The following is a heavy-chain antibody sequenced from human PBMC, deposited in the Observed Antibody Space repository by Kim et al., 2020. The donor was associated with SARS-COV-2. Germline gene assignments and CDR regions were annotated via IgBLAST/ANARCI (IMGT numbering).Heavy chain of an antibody. CDR1: GFTFSSYA. CDR2: IWYDGSNK. Sequence: GGSLRLSCAASGFTFSSYAMHWVRQAPGKGLEWVAVIWYDGSNKYYADSVKGRFTISRDNSKNTLYLQMNSLRAEDTAVYYCAKDYSYGTIDYWGQGTLVTVSS. D-gene: IGHD5-18*01. J-gene: IGHJ4*02. CDR3: AKDYSYGTIDY. V-gene: IGHV3-33*06.